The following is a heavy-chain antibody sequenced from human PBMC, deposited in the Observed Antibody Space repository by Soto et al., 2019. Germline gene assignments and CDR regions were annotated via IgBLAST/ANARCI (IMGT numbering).Heavy chain of an antibody. V-gene: IGHV1-2*04. CDR3: ARGWGSSSWYWFDP. CDR1: GYTFTGCY. Sequence: ASVKVSCKASGYTFTGCYMHWVRQAPGQGLEWMGWINPNSGGTNYAQKFQGWVTMTRDTSISTAYMELSRLRSDDTAVYYCARGWGSSSWYWFDPWGQGTLVTVSS. J-gene: IGHJ5*02. D-gene: IGHD6-13*01. CDR2: INPNSGGT.